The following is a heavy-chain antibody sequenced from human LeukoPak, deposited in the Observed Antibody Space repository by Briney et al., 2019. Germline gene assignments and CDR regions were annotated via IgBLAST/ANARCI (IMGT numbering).Heavy chain of an antibody. CDR3: ARGRYYDYVWGSYRSGYFDY. D-gene: IGHD3-16*02. CDR1: GGSFSGYY. CDR2: INHSGST. Sequence: SETLSLTCAVYGGSFSGYYWSWIRQPPGKELEWIGEINHSGSTNYNPSLKSRVTISVDTSKNQFSLKLSSVTAADTAVYYCARGRYYDYVWGSYRSGYFDYWGQGTLVTVSS. V-gene: IGHV4-34*01. J-gene: IGHJ4*02.